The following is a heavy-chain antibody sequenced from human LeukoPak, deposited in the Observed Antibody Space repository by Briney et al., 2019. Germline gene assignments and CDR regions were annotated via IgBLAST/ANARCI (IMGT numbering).Heavy chain of an antibody. D-gene: IGHD3-10*01. CDR1: GFTFSNAW. CDR2: IKSKTDGGTT. CDR3: TTGPYDYGSGTHYH. J-gene: IGHJ4*02. Sequence: PGGSLRLSCAAPGFTFSNAWMSWVRQGPGKGLEWVGRIKSKTDGGTTDYAAPVKGRFTISRDDSKNTLYVQMNSLKTEDTAVYYCTTGPYDYGSGTHYHWGQGTLVTVSS. V-gene: IGHV3-15*01.